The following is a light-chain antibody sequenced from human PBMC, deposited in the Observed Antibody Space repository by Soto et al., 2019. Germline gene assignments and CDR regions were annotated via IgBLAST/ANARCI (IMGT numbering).Light chain of an antibody. Sequence: EIVLTQSPGTLSVSPGQRVALSCRASQSVDSNLAWYQLRPGQAPRLLIYRTSTRATGIAARFSGSGSGTEFTLTISSLQPEDFAVYFCQQYNDRPLTFGGGTNVEIK. CDR1: QSVDSN. V-gene: IGKV3D-15*01. CDR3: QQYNDRPLT. J-gene: IGKJ4*01. CDR2: RTS.